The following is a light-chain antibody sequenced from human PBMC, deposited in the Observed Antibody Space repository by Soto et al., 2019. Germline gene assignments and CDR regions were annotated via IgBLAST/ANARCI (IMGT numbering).Light chain of an antibody. Sequence: EIVLTQSPGTLSLSPGERATLSCRASQSVSSYKLAWYQQKPGQPPRLLISGASSRATGIPDRFSDSGSGTDFTLTISRLEPEDFALYHCQQYGGSPITFGQGTRLEIK. V-gene: IGKV3-20*01. CDR2: GAS. CDR1: QSVSSYK. J-gene: IGKJ5*01. CDR3: QQYGGSPIT.